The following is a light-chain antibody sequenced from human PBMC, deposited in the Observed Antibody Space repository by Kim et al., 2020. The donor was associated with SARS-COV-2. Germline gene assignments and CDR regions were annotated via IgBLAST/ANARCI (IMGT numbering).Light chain of an antibody. CDR3: AAWDDSLNGVV. V-gene: IGLV1-44*01. CDR2: SSN. Sequence: GQRVTISWSGRDSNIGSNTVNWYQQLPGTAPKLLIYSSNQRPAGVPDRFSGSKSGTSASLAISGLQSEDEADYYCAAWDDSLNGVVFGGGTQLTVL. J-gene: IGLJ2*01. CDR1: DSNIGSNT.